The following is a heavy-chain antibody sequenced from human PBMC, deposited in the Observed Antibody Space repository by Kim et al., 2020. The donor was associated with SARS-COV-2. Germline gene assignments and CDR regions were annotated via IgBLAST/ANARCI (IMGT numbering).Heavy chain of an antibody. V-gene: IGHV4-59*08. J-gene: IGHJ3*02. Sequence: SETLSLTCTVSGGSISSYYWSWIRQPPGKGLEWIGYIYYSGSTNYNPSLKSRVTISVDTSKNQFSLKLSSVTAADTAVYYCARHATMGASDAFDIWGQGTMVTVSS. CDR1: GGSISSYY. CDR2: IYYSGST. D-gene: IGHD1-26*01. CDR3: ARHATMGASDAFDI.